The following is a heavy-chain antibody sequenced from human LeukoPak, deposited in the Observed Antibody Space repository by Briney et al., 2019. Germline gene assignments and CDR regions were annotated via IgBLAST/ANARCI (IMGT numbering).Heavy chain of an antibody. CDR3: AKRGVITRVILVGFHKEAYYFDS. CDR2: ISGSGGGT. CDR1: GITLSNYG. V-gene: IGHV3-23*01. D-gene: IGHD3-10*01. J-gene: IGHJ4*02. Sequence: PGGSLRLSCAVSGITLSNYGMTWVRQAPGKGLEWVAGISGSGGGTNYADSVKGRFTISRDNSKNTLYLQMNSLSAEDTAVYFCAKRGVITRVILVGFHKEAYYFDSWGQGALVTVSS.